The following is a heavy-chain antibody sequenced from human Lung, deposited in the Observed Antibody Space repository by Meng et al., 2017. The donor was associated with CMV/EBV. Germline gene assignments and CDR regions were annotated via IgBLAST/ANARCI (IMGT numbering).Heavy chain of an antibody. J-gene: IGHJ6*02. CDR3: ARGGGGGDLLYYYYGMDV. D-gene: IGHD2-21*02. Sequence: GGSXRLXCAASAFTVSSNYMSWVRQAPGKGLEWVSVIYSGGITYYAGSVKGRFTISRDNSKNPLYLQMNSLRAEDTAVYYCARGGGGGDLLYYYYGMDVWXQGTXVTVSS. CDR2: IYSGGIT. V-gene: IGHV3-53*01. CDR1: AFTVSSNY.